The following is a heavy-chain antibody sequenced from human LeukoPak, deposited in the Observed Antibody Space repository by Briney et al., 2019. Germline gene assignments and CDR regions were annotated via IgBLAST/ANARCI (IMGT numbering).Heavy chain of an antibody. CDR2: INPSGGST. D-gene: IGHD4-17*01. CDR3: ARGRTDQPNTPDDYGDYDFDY. J-gene: IGHJ4*02. V-gene: IGHV1-46*01. Sequence: GASVTVSCKASGYTFTSYYMHWVRQAPGQGLEWMGIINPSGGSTSYAQKFQGRVTMTRDTSTSTVYMELSSLRSEDTAVYYCARGRTDQPNTPDDYGDYDFDYWGQGTLVTVSS. CDR1: GYTFTSYY.